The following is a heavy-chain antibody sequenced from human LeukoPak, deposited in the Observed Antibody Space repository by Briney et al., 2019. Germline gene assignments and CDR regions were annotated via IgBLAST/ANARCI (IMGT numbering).Heavy chain of an antibody. CDR2: INSDGSST. V-gene: IGHV3-74*01. D-gene: IGHD3-22*01. Sequence: QPGGSLRLSCAASGFTFSNYWMHWVRQAPGKGLVWVSRINSDGSSTSYADPVKGRFTISRDNAKNTLYLQMNSLRAEDTAVYSWSKASALYYHDSSGYFYWGQGTLVTVSS. CDR3: SKASALYYHDSSGYFY. CDR1: GFTFSNYW. J-gene: IGHJ4*02.